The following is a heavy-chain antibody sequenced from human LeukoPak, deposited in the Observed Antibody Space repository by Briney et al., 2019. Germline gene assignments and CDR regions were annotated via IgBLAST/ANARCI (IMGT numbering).Heavy chain of an antibody. J-gene: IGHJ3*02. V-gene: IGHV4-59*07. D-gene: IGHD2-21*01. CDR3: ARGGACGGDCFAAADAFDI. Sequence: SDPLSLTCSVSGGSISSYYWSWIRRSPGKGLEWIGYIYYGGSTNYNPSLKSRVTISVDKSKNQFSLKLSSMTAADTAIYYCARGGACGGDCFAAADAFDIWGRGTMVTVSS. CDR1: GGSISSYY. CDR2: IYYGGST.